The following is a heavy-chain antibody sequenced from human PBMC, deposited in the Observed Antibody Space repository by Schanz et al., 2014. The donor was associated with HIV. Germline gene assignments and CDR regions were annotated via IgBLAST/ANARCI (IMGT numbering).Heavy chain of an antibody. D-gene: IGHD2-2*01. J-gene: IGHJ4*02. CDR3: IRGVPRGSSTGPALRF. V-gene: IGHV3-30*03. CDR1: GFTISSNY. CDR2: ISFDGNDK. Sequence: QLVESGGDLVQPGGSLRLSCAVSGFTISSNYMSWVRQAPGKGLEWVALISFDGNDKYYADSVRGRFTISRDNAKNTLYLQMSSLRVEDTAVYYCIRGVPRGSSTGPALRFWGQGALVTVSS.